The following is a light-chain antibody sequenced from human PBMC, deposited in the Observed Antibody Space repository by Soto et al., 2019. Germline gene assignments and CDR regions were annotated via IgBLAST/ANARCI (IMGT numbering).Light chain of an antibody. CDR2: EVS. CDR1: SSDVGAYNS. Sequence: QSVLTQPASVSGSPGQSITISCTGTSSDVGAYNSVSWYQQHPGIAPKLIIYEVSNRPSGVSNRFSGSKSGNTASLTISGLQAEAETDYYCSSYTSASAWVFGGGTKLTVL. J-gene: IGLJ3*02. V-gene: IGLV2-14*01. CDR3: SSYTSASAWV.